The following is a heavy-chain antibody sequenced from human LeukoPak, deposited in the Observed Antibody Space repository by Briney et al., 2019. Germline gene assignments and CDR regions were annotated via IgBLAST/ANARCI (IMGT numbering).Heavy chain of an antibody. D-gene: IGHD2-2*01. CDR2: INPSGGST. CDR3: AREAVVVPGRCNWFDP. V-gene: IGHV1-46*01. CDR1: GYTFTSYY. Sequence: ASVKVSCKASGYTFTSYYMHWVRQAPGQGLEWMGIINPSGGSTSYAQKFQGRVTMTRDTSTSTVYMELSSLRSEDTAVYYCAREAVVVPGRCNWFDPWGQGTLVTVSS. J-gene: IGHJ5*02.